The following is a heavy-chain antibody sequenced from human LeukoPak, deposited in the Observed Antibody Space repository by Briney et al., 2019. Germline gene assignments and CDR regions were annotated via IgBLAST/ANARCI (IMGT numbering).Heavy chain of an antibody. Sequence: LSGGSLTLSCAASGFTFSSYAMSWVRQAPGKGLEWVSAISGSAGSTYYADSVKGRFTVSRDNSKNTLYLQMNSLRAEDTAVYYCAKESIIWFDPWGQGTLVTVSS. V-gene: IGHV3-23*01. CDR2: ISGSAGST. CDR1: GFTFSSYA. CDR3: AKESIIWFDP. J-gene: IGHJ5*02. D-gene: IGHD2-21*01.